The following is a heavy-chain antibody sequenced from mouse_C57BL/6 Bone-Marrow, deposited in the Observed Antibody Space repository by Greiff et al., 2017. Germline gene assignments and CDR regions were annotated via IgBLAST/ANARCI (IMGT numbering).Heavy chain of an antibody. Sequence: QVQLKESGPGLVAPSQSLSITCTVSGFSLTSYAISWVRQPPGKGLEWLGVLWTGGGTNYNSALKSRLSISKDNSKSQVFLKMNSLQTDDTARYYCARKDYDWFAYWGQGTLVTVSA. D-gene: IGHD2-4*01. CDR1: GFSLTSYA. J-gene: IGHJ3*01. CDR2: LWTGGGT. CDR3: ARKDYDWFAY. V-gene: IGHV2-9-1*01.